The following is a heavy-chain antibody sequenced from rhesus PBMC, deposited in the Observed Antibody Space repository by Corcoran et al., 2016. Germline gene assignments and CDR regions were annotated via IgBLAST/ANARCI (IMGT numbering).Heavy chain of an antibody. J-gene: IGHJ4*01. V-gene: IGHV4S14*01. CDR1: GYSISSGYY. D-gene: IGHD1-44*02. Sequence: QVQLQESGPGLVKPSETLSLTCAVSGYSISSGYYWGWIRQPPGKGLEWIGHISSGGSNYRHPALKSRVTLSGDTYKNQFSLKLSSVTAADTAVYYCARRQGGSYNLFFDYWGQGVLVTVSS. CDR3: ARRQGGSYNLFFDY. CDR2: ISSGGSN.